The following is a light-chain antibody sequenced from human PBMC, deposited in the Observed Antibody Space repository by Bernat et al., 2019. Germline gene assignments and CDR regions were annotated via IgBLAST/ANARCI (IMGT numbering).Light chain of an antibody. CDR1: RLAN. Sequence: SYELTQPPSVSVSPGQTASITCSGDRLANTCWYQQKPGQSPVVVIFRDNKRPSGIPERFSGSNSGNTATLTISGTQAMDEADYYCQQWDSRTGVFAAGTKLTFL. CDR2: RDN. CDR3: QQWDSRTGV. J-gene: IGLJ3*02. V-gene: IGLV3-1*01.